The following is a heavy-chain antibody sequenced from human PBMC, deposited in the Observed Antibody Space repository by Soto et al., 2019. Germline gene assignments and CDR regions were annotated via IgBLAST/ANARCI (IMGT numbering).Heavy chain of an antibody. J-gene: IGHJ6*02. V-gene: IGHV1-2*04. CDR2: INPNSGGT. CDR1: GYTFTGYY. CDR3: AGGRATERGYSCGYDGYDYYYGMDV. D-gene: IGHD5-18*01. Sequence: QVQLVQSGAEVKKPGASVKVSCKASGYTFTGYYMHWVRQAPGQGLEWMGGINPNSGGTNYAQKFQGWVTMPRETSISTAYMELSRLRADGTAVYYCAGGRATERGYSCGYDGYDYYYGMDVWGQGTTVTVSS.